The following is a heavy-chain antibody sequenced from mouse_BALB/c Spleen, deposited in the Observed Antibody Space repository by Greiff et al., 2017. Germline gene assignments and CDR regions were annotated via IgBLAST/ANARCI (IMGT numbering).Heavy chain of an antibody. J-gene: IGHJ2*01. V-gene: IGHV5-17*02. CDR2: ISSGSSTI. Sequence: EVMLVESGGGLVQPGGSRKLSCAASGFTFSSFGMHWVRQAPEKGLEWVAYISSGSSTIYYADTVKGRFTISRDNPKNTLFLQMTSLRSEDTAMYYCARSGNWDGIDYWGQGTTLTVSS. CDR1: GFTFSSFG. CDR3: ARSGNWDGIDY. D-gene: IGHD4-1*01.